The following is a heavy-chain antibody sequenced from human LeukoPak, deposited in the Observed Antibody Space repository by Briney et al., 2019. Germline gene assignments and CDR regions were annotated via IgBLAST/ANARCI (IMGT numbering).Heavy chain of an antibody. V-gene: IGHV4-4*07. CDR3: ARGDYYDGGGRNWFDP. D-gene: IGHD3-16*01. CDR2: IHTSGTT. J-gene: IGHJ5*02. Sequence: KPSETLSLTCSVSGGSMSHYYWSFIRQPAEKGLEWIGRIHTSGTTYFNPSLKSRVTMSVDTSKNQLSLGLASMTAADTAVYFCARGDYYDGGGRNWFDPWGQGTLVTVSS. CDR1: GGSMSHYY.